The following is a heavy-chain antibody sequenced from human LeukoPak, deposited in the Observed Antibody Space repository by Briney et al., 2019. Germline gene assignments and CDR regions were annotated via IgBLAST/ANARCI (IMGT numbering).Heavy chain of an antibody. J-gene: IGHJ6*03. D-gene: IGHD3-10*01. CDR2: ISSSGRTK. V-gene: IGHV3-48*03. CDR1: GFTFSSYE. CDR3: ARGFRRISYGSGSDMDV. Sequence: GGSLRLSCAASGFTFSSYEMNWVRQAPGNGLEGVSYISSSGRTKYYADSVKGRFTISRDNAKNSLYLQMNSLRAEDTAVYYCARGFRRISYGSGSDMDVWGKGTTVTVSS.